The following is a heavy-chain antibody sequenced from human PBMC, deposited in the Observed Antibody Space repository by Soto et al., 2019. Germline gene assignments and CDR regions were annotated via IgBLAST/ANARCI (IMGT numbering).Heavy chain of an antibody. J-gene: IGHJ5*02. D-gene: IGHD1-26*01. CDR2: IYYSGST. V-gene: IGHV4-59*08. CDR1: GGSISNYY. CDR3: ARHAYSNNWLDP. Sequence: PSETLSLTCTVSGGSISNYYWSWFRQPPGKGLEWIAYIYYSGSTYYNPSLRSRVTISVDTSKNQFSLKLNSVTAADTAMYYCARHAYSNNWLDPWGQGTLVTVSS.